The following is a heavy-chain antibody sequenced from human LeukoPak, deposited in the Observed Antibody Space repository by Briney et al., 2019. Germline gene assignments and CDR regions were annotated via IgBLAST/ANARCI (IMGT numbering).Heavy chain of an antibody. J-gene: IGHJ6*03. V-gene: IGHV1-69*05. CDR3: ARASYSSSWHYYYYYMDV. CDR2: IIPIFGTA. CDR1: GGTFSSYA. D-gene: IGHD6-13*01. Sequence: SVKVPCKASGGTFSSYAISWVRQAPGQGLEWMGGIIPIFGTANYAQKFQGRVTITTDESTSTAYMELSSLRSEDTAVYYCARASYSSSWHYYYYYMDVWGKGTTVTVSS.